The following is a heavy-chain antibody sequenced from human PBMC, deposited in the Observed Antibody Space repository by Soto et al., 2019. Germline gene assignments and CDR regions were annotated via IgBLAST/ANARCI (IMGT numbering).Heavy chain of an antibody. CDR3: AKGGAIVAAGTRVYLYNPMEA. V-gene: IGHV1-2*02. D-gene: IGHD1-26*01. Sequence: ASVKVSCKASGYTFTGYYVHWVRQAPGQGLEWMGWINPNSGDTYLAQRFQGRVTMNRDTSIGTAYMELRGLTSDDTAEYYCAKGGAIVAAGTRVYLYNPMEAWGKGNTVTVSS. CDR2: INPNSGDT. J-gene: IGHJ6*04. CDR1: GYTFTGYY.